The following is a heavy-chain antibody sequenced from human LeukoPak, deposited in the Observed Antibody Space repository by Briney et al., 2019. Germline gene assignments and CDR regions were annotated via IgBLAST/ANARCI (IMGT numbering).Heavy chain of an antibody. V-gene: IGHV1-2*02. CDR3: ARDLGWELVLDY. CDR1: GYSFTNYY. CDR2: INPNSGGT. J-gene: IGHJ4*02. D-gene: IGHD4-23*01. Sequence: ASVKGSCKASGYSFTNYYTHWVRQAPGQGLEWMGWINPNSGGTNYAQKFQGRVTMTRDTSIRTTYMELSRLGSDDTAVYFCARDLGWELVLDYWGQGTLVTVSS.